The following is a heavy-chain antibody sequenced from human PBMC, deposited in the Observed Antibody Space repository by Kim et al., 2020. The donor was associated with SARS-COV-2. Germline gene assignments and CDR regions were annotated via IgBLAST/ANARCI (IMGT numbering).Heavy chain of an antibody. CDR3: ASRIPTLPTRRYYFDY. J-gene: IGHJ4*02. Sequence: SETLSLTCAVYGGSFSGYYWSWIRQPPGKGLEWIGEINHSGSTNYNPSLKSRVTISVDTSKNQFSLKLSSVTAADTAVYYCASRIPTLPTRRYYFDYWGQGTLVTVSS. CDR1: GGSFSGYY. D-gene: IGHD2-15*01. CDR2: INHSGST. V-gene: IGHV4-34*01.